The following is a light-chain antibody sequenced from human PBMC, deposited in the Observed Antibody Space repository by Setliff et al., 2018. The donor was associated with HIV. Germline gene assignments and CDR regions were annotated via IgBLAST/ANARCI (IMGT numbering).Light chain of an antibody. CDR2: DVS. V-gene: IGLV2-14*03. J-gene: IGLJ1*01. Sequence: QSVLTQPASVSGSPGQSITISCTGTSIDVGAYNYVSWYQQHPGKAPKLMIYDVSNRPSGVSNRFSGSKSGNMASLTISGLQAEDEADYYCSSYTSSPLYVFGTGTKVTVL. CDR1: SIDVGAYNY. CDR3: SSYTSSPLYV.